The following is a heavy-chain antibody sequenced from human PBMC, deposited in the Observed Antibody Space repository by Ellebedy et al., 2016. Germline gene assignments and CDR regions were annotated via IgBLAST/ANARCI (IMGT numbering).Heavy chain of an antibody. D-gene: IGHD7-27*01. V-gene: IGHV3-30*03. CDR2: ISNDGNGQ. J-gene: IGHJ4*02. Sequence: GESLKISXAASGFAFSNYDMHWVRQAPGKGPEWVALISNDGNGQNYTDSVKGRFTMSRDNSKNTLYLQMSNLRSEDTAVFRCARGLGPRGTWHIDFWGQGNLVTVS. CDR1: GFAFSNYD. CDR3: ARGLGPRGTWHIDF.